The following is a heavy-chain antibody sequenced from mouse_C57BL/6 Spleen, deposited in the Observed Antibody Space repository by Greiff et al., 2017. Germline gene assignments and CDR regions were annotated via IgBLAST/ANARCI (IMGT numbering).Heavy chain of an antibody. CDR1: GFTFRDYG. V-gene: IGHV5-17*01. Sequence: EVMLVESGGGLVKPGGSLKLSCAASGFTFRDYGMHWVRQAPEKGLEWVAYISSGSSTIYYADTVKGRFTISRDNAKNTLFLQMTSLRSEDTAMYYCARRGGYDVSYYAMDYWAQGTSVTVSS. J-gene: IGHJ4*01. D-gene: IGHD2-2*01. CDR2: ISSGSSTI. CDR3: ARRGGYDVSYYAMDY.